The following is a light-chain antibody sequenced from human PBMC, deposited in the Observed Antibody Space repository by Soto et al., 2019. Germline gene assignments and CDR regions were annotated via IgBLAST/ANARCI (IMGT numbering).Light chain of an antibody. J-gene: IGKJ5*01. V-gene: IGKV3D-15*01. CDR3: QQYNSWPPIT. CDR2: GTS. Sequence: IVMTQSPATLAVFPGGRATPSCRASQSVGTNLAWYQQKPGQVPRLLIYGTSTRATGIPARFSGSGSGTEFTLTISGLQSEDLAVYYCQQYNSWPPITFGQGTRLEIK. CDR1: QSVGTN.